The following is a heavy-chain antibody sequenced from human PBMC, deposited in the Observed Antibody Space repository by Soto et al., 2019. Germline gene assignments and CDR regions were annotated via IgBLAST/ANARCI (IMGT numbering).Heavy chain of an antibody. CDR3: AKGRGFYSDNYFDP. D-gene: IGHD3-22*01. Sequence: QVQLLESGPGLVKPSETLSLTCSVSLDSISNSYWTWIRQPAGKGLEWIVHIYSSGNANYNPSLKSRGTMSLDTSKNQVSLRLKSVTAADTASYYCAKGRGFYSDNYFDPWGQGTQVTVSS. CDR2: IYSSGNA. J-gene: IGHJ5*02. V-gene: IGHV4-4*07. CDR1: LDSISNSY.